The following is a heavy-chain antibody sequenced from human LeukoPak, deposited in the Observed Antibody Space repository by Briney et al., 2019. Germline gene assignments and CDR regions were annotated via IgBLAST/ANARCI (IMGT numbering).Heavy chain of an antibody. CDR2: IKSKTDGGTT. D-gene: IGHD3-10*01. CDR3: TTVGAYGSGSELDY. J-gene: IGHJ4*02. CDR1: GFTFSNAW. Sequence: PVGCLRLSCAASGFTFSNAWMSWVRQAPGKGLEWVGRIKSKTDGGTTDYAAPVKGRFTISRDDSKNTLYLQMNSLKTEDTAVYYCTTVGAYGSGSELDYWGQGTLVTVSS. V-gene: IGHV3-15*01.